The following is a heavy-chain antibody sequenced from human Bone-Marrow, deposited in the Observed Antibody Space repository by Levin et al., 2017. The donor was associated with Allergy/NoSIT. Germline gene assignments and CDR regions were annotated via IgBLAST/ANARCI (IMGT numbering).Heavy chain of an antibody. J-gene: IGHJ4*02. Sequence: GGSLRLSCAASGFSFKDYWMNWVRQGPGKGLVWISRINGDGSGASATYADSVKGRFTISRDNAKSTLYLQMNSLRAEDTAVYYCTRRTPSNTLDLWGQGTLVTVSS. V-gene: IGHV3-74*01. CDR2: INGDGSGASA. CDR1: GFSFKDYW. CDR3: TRRTPSNTLDL. D-gene: IGHD1/OR15-1a*01.